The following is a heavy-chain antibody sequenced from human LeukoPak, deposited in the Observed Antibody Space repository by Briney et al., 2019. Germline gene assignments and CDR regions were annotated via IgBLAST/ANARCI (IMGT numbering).Heavy chain of an antibody. D-gene: IGHD2-2*01. J-gene: IGHJ4*02. CDR3: AKGFVVVPAAIRD. V-gene: IGHV3-30*02. Sequence: GGSLRLSCAASGFTFSSYGMHWVRQAPGKGLEWVAFIRYDGSNKYYADFVKGRFTISRDNSKNTLYLQMNSLRAEDTAVYYCAKGFVVVPAAIRDWGQGTLVTVSS. CDR2: IRYDGSNK. CDR1: GFTFSSYG.